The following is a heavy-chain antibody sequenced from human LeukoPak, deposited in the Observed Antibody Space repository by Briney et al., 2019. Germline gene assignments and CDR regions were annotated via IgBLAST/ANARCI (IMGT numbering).Heavy chain of an antibody. CDR2: INSDGSST. CDR3: TRGIAVTGGDS. J-gene: IGHJ4*02. V-gene: IGHV3-74*01. D-gene: IGHD6-19*01. CDR1: GFTFSSYW. Sequence: GGSLRLSCAASGFTFSSYWMHWVRQAPGKGLVWVSRINSDGSSTNYADSVKGRFTVSRDNAKNILYLQMNSLRADDTAVYYCTRGIAVTGGDSWGQGTLVTVSS.